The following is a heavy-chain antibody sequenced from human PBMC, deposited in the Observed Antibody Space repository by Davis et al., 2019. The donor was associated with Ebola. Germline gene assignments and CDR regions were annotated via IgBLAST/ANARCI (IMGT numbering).Heavy chain of an antibody. Sequence: SVKVSCKASGGTSSSYAISWVRQAPGQGLEWIGGIIPIFGTANYAQKFQGRVTITADKSTSTAYMELSSLRSEDTAVYYCASTTGYYGMDVWGQGTTVTVSS. CDR1: GGTSSSYA. J-gene: IGHJ6*02. CDR3: ASTTGYYGMDV. D-gene: IGHD4-17*01. CDR2: IIPIFGTA. V-gene: IGHV1-69*06.